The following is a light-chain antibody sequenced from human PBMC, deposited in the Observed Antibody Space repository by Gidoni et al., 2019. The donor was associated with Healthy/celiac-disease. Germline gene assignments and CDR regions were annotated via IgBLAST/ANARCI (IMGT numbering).Light chain of an antibody. CDR1: SGSIASNY. Sequence: NFMLTPQHSVSESPGKTVTISCTRSSGSIASNYVQWYQQRPGRAPTTVIYEDNQRPSGVPDRFSGSIDSSSNSASLTISGLKTEDEADYYCQSYDSSNWVFGGGTKLTVL. J-gene: IGLJ3*02. CDR2: EDN. V-gene: IGLV6-57*04. CDR3: QSYDSSNWV.